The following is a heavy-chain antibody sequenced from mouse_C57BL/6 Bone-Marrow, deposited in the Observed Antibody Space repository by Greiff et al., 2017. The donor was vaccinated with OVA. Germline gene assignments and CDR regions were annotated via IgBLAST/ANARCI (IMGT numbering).Heavy chain of an antibody. D-gene: IGHD2-4*01. V-gene: IGHV1-47*01. CDR3: ARPGDYDGDWFAY. Sequence: QVQLQQPGAELVKPGASVKMSCKASGYTFTTSPIEWMKQNHGQSLAWIGNFHPYNADPQYNEKFKGKATLTVETSSSTVYLELSRVTSDDSAVDYCARPGDYDGDWFAYWGQGTPVTVSA. CDR2: FHPYNADP. CDR1: GYTFTTSP. J-gene: IGHJ3*01.